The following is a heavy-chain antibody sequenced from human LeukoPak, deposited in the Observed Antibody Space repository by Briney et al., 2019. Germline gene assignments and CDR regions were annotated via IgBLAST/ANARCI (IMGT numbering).Heavy chain of an antibody. Sequence: SETLSLTCAVYGGSFSGYYWSWIRQPPGKGLEWIREINHSGSTNYNPSLKSRVTISVDTSKNQFSLKLSSVTAADTAVYYCARGEHSSGWDLRYYFDYWGQGTLVTVSS. J-gene: IGHJ4*02. D-gene: IGHD6-19*01. V-gene: IGHV4-34*01. CDR3: ARGEHSSGWDLRYYFDY. CDR2: INHSGST. CDR1: GGSFSGYY.